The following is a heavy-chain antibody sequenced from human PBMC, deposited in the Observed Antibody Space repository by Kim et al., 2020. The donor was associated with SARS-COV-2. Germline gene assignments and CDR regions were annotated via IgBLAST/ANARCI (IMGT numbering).Heavy chain of an antibody. D-gene: IGHD3-10*01. V-gene: IGHV1-3*01. CDR3: AKGVATAIDY. J-gene: IGHJ4*02. CDR1: GYTFTSYA. Sequence: ASVKVSCKASGYTFTSYAILWVRQAPGQGLEWMGWINAGNGNTKYSQKFQGRVTITRDTSATTAYMQLSSLRSEDTAVYYCAKGVATAIDYWGQETLVTVSS. CDR2: INAGNGNT.